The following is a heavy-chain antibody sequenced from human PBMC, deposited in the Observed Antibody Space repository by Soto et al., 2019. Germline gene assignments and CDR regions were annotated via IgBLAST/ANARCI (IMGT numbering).Heavy chain of an antibody. J-gene: IGHJ6*02. CDR3: ARGGTIFGVVIYYYYGMDV. D-gene: IGHD3-3*01. Sequence: ASVKVSCKASGYTFTRYYMHWVRQAPGQGLEWMGIINHSGGSTSYAQKFQGRVTMTRDTSTSTVYMELSSLRSEDTAVYYCARGGTIFGVVIYYYYGMDVWGQGTTVTVSS. CDR2: INHSGGST. CDR1: GYTFTRYY. V-gene: IGHV1-46*01.